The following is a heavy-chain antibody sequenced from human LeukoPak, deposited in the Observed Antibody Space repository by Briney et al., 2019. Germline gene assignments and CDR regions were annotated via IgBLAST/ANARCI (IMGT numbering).Heavy chain of an antibody. Sequence: GGSLRLSCAASGFTFSSYAMSWVRQAPGKGLEWVSTISGSGDSTYYADSVKGRFTISRDNSKNTLYLQMNSLRAEDTAVYYCAKETTRTIFGVVIRYFHYWGQGTLVTVSS. D-gene: IGHD3-3*01. J-gene: IGHJ4*02. V-gene: IGHV3-23*01. CDR3: AKETTRTIFGVVIRYFHY. CDR1: GFTFSSYA. CDR2: ISGSGDST.